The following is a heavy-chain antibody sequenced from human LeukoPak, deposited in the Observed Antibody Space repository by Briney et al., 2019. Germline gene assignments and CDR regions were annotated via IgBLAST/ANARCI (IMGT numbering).Heavy chain of an antibody. CDR3: ARQSGVIVTAGSFDY. Sequence: GGSLRLSCAASGFTFSSYWMSWVRQAPGKGLEWVANIKQDGSEKYYVDSVKGRFTISRDNAKNSLYLQMNSLRAEDTAVYYCARQSGVIVTAGSFDYWGQGTLVTASS. D-gene: IGHD6-13*01. CDR1: GFTFSSYW. V-gene: IGHV3-7*04. J-gene: IGHJ4*02. CDR2: IKQDGSEK.